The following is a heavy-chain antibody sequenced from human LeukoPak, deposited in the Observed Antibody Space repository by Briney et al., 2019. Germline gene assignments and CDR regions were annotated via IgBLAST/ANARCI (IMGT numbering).Heavy chain of an antibody. Sequence: SETLSLTCAVYGESFSGYYWSWIRQLPGKGLEWIGEINHSGSTNYNPSLKSRVTISVDTSKNQFSLKLSSVTAADTAVYYCARVGIITYFDYWGQGTLVTVSS. J-gene: IGHJ4*02. CDR3: ARVGIITYFDY. CDR2: INHSGST. CDR1: GESFSGYY. D-gene: IGHD3-16*01. V-gene: IGHV4-34*01.